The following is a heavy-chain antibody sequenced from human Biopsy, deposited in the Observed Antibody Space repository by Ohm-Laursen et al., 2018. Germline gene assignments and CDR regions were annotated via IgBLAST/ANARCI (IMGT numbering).Heavy chain of an antibody. D-gene: IGHD3-9*01. CDR1: GGTFSNYG. CDR2: NIPILGTG. CDR3: ATKLTGYFHH. J-gene: IGHJ1*01. V-gene: IGHV1-69*06. Sequence: SVKVSCKTPGGTFSNYGVNWVRQAPGQGLEWLGGNIPILGTGNYAQKFQDRATVVADTSTSTATMELRSLRPDDTAVYYCATKLTGYFHHWGQGTLVIVSS.